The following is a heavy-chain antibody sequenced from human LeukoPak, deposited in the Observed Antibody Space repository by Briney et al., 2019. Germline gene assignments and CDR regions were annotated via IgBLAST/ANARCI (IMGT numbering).Heavy chain of an antibody. CDR3: AKGGGYSSGWYSS. Sequence: PGRSLRLSCAASGFTFDDYAMHWARQAPGKGLEWVSGISWNSGSIGYADSVKGRFTNSRDNSKNTLYLQMNSLRAEDTAVYYCAKGGGYSSGWYSSWGQGTLVTVSS. D-gene: IGHD6-19*01. CDR1: GFTFDDYA. V-gene: IGHV3-9*01. CDR2: ISWNSGSI. J-gene: IGHJ4*02.